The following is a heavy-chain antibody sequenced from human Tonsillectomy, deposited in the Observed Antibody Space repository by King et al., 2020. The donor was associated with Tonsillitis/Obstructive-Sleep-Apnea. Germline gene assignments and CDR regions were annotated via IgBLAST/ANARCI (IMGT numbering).Heavy chain of an antibody. CDR1: GFTFSNYW. V-gene: IGHV3-7*01. Sequence: VQLVESGGGLVQPGGSLRLSCAASGFTFSNYWMSWVRQTPGEGLEWVANIKQDGSQKYYVDSVKGRFTISRDNAKNSLYLQMNSLRAEDTAVYYCSRSCSITSCYNDYWGQGTLVTVSS. D-gene: IGHD2-2*02. CDR3: SRSCSITSCYNDY. CDR2: IKQDGSQK. J-gene: IGHJ4*02.